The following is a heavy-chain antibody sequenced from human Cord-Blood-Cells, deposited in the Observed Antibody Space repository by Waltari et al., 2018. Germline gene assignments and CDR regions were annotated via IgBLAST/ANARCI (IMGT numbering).Heavy chain of an antibody. CDR1: GYSFTSYW. D-gene: IGHD1-20*01. V-gene: IGHV5-51*01. CDR2: ISPGDSYN. Sequence: EVQLVQSGAEVKKPGESLKISCKGSGYSFTSYWIGWVRQMPGKGLEWMGIISPGDSYNSYSPSFQGQVTISADKSISTAYLQWRSLKASDTAMYYWARQYGITKTIDYWGQGTLVTVSS. CDR3: ARQYGITKTIDY. J-gene: IGHJ4*02.